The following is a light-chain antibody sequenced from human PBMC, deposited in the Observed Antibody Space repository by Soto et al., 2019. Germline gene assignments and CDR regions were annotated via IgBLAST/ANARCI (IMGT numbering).Light chain of an antibody. V-gene: IGKV3-20*01. Sequence: EVALTQSPATLSVSLGERATLSCRASQSLSSILAWYQQKPGQAPRLIIYDASSRATSIPARFSGSWCGTYFTPTISRLEAEDFVVYCWQQYGRPPTFGQGTKVDIK. CDR1: QSLSSI. CDR2: DAS. J-gene: IGKJ1*01. CDR3: QQYGRPPT.